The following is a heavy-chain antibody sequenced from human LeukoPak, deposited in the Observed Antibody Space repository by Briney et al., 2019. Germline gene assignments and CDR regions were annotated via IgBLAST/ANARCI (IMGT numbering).Heavy chain of an antibody. CDR1: GASITINNW. V-gene: IGHV4-4*02. Sequence: SETLSLTCAVSGASITINNWWSWVRQTPGKGLEWIGNIYHSGNTNYNPSLKSRVTMSVDTSKNQFSLNLSSVTAADTAVYYCAKDGYSGYDGYYFDYWGQGTLVTVSS. J-gene: IGHJ4*02. CDR2: IYHSGNT. D-gene: IGHD5-12*01. CDR3: AKDGYSGYDGYYFDY.